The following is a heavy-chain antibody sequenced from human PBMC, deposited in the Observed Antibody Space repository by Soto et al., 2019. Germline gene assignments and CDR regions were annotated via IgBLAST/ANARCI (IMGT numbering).Heavy chain of an antibody. CDR3: AKGEKCSGGSCYTFDY. D-gene: IGHD2-15*01. CDR1: GFTFSNYA. V-gene: IGHV3-23*01. Sequence: GGSLRLSCAASGFTFSNYAMSWVRQAPGKGLEWVSAISANSGSTYYADSVKGRFTISRDNSKNTLYLQMNSLRAEDTAVYYCAKGEKCSGGSCYTFDYWGQGTLVTVSS. J-gene: IGHJ4*02. CDR2: ISANSGST.